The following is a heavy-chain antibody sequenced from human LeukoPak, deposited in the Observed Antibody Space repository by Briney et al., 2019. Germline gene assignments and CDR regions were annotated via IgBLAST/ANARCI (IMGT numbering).Heavy chain of an antibody. J-gene: IGHJ4*02. D-gene: IGHD2-15*01. Sequence: ASETLSLTCTVSGGSISGYYWSWIRQPPGKGLEWIGYSGGTNYNPSLKSRLTISVDTSKYQFSLQLRSVTEADTAVYYRARDPIVWGQGTLVTVSS. CDR1: GGSISGYY. V-gene: IGHV4-59*01. CDR2: SGGT. CDR3: ARDPIV.